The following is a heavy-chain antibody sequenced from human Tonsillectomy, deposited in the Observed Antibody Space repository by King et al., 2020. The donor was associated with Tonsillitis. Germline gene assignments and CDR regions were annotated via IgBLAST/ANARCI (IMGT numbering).Heavy chain of an antibody. CDR2: IRSKDYGGTT. CDR3: TRGLVYGSGTYYNVDDAFDI. V-gene: IGHV3-49*03. Sequence: VQLVESGGGLVQPGRSLRLSCTASGFTFGDYAMNWFRQAPGKGLEWVGLIRSKDYGGTTEYAASVKGRFTISRDDSKSIAYLQMKSLKTEDTAVYYCTRGLVYGSGTYYNVDDAFDIWGQGTMVTVS. J-gene: IGHJ3*02. CDR1: GFTFGDYA. D-gene: IGHD3-10*01.